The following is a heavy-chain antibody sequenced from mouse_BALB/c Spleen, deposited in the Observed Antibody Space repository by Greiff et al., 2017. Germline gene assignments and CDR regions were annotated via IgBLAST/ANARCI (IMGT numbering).Heavy chain of an antibody. V-gene: IGHV3-2*02. CDR2: ISYSGST. J-gene: IGHJ4*01. Sequence: EVQRVESGPGLVKPSQSLSLTCTVTGYSITSDYAWNWIRQFPGNKLEWMGYISYSGSTSYNPSLKSRISITRDTSKNQFFLQLNSVTTEDTATYYCARASYYYAMDYWGQGTAVTVAA. CDR1: GYSITSDYA. CDR3: ARASYYYAMDY.